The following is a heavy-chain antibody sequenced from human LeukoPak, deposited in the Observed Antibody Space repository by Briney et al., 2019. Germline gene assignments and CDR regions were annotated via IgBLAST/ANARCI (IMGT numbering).Heavy chain of an antibody. V-gene: IGHV3-30*18. CDR3: AKATTGVVTAIQYFQH. Sequence: GGSLRLSCAASGFTFSSYGMHWVRQAPGKGLEWVAVISYDGSNKYYADSVKDRFTISRENSKNTLYLRMNSLRAEDTAVYYCAKATTGVVTAIQYFQHWGQGTLVTVSS. CDR1: GFTFSSYG. CDR2: ISYDGSNK. J-gene: IGHJ1*01. D-gene: IGHD2-21*02.